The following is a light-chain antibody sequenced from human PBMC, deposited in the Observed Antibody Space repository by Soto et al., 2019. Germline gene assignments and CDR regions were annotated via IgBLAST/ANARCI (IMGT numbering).Light chain of an antibody. CDR3: QQRSDWPLT. CDR2: DAS. CDR1: QSVSSY. V-gene: IGKV3-11*01. J-gene: IGKJ4*01. Sequence: ETVLTKSPATLSLSPGERATLSCRASQSVSSYLAWYQWKPGQAPRLLIYDASNRATGIPARFSGSGSGTDFTLTISSLEPEDFAVYYCQQRSDWPLTFGGGTKVEIK.